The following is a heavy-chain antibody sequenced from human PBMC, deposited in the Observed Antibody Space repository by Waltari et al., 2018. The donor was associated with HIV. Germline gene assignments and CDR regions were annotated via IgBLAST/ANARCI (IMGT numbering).Heavy chain of an antibody. CDR3: VRENDFGTIFFNYYYAMDV. Sequence: MQLVESGGGLVQRGGSLSLPCAAPGFTFSSYWMSWVRQAPGKALEWVANIKDDGNEKYYVNSVRGRFTISRDNANNSLYLDMNRLRDEDTAVYYCVRENDFGTIFFNYYYAMDVWGQGTSVTV. CDR1: GFTFSSYW. J-gene: IGHJ6*02. V-gene: IGHV3-7*01. CDR2: IKDDGNEK. D-gene: IGHD3-3*01.